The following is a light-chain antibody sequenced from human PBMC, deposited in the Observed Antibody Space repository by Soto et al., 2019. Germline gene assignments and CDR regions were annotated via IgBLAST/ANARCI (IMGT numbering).Light chain of an antibody. J-gene: IGKJ4*01. V-gene: IGKV3-15*01. CDR3: QQYNNWPPLT. Sequence: IVMTQSPATLSLSPWERATLSCRASLSVSSDLAWYRQKPGRAPRLLIYGASTRATGIPTRFSGSGSGTEFTLTISSLQSEDFAVYYCQQYNNWPPLTFGGGTKVDIK. CDR1: LSVSSD. CDR2: GAS.